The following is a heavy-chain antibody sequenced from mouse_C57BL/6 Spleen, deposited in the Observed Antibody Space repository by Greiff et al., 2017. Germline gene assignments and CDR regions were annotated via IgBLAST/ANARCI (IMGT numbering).Heavy chain of an antibody. J-gene: IGHJ1*03. CDR2: IGPGSGST. D-gene: IGHD1-1*01. CDR1: GYTFTDYY. CDR3: ARSSFYYGSSYGYFDV. Sequence: VQLQQSGAELVKPGASVKISCKASGYTFTDYYINWVKQRPGQGLEWIGKIGPGSGSTYYNEKFKGKATLTADKSSSTAYMQLSSLTSEDSAVYFCARSSFYYGSSYGYFDVWGTGTTVTVSS. V-gene: IGHV1-77*01.